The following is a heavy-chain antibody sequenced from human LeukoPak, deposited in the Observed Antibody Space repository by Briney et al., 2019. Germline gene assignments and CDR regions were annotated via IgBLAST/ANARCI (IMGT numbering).Heavy chain of an antibody. CDR1: GFTFSSYA. CDR3: AKDKPIDY. D-gene: IGHD1-14*01. J-gene: IGHJ4*02. CDR2: ISGSGGST. V-gene: IGHV3-23*01. Sequence: PGGSLRLSCAASGFTFSSYAMSWVRQAPGTGLEWVSAISGSGGSTYYADSVKGRFTISRDNSKNTVFLQMNTLRTEDTAVYFCAKDKPIDYWGQGTLVTVSS.